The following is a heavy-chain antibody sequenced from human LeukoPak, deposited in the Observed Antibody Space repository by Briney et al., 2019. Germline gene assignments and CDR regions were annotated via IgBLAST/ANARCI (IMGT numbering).Heavy chain of an antibody. Sequence: KSGGSLRLSCAASGFTFSSYGMHWVRQAPGKGLEWVSSISSSSSYIYYADSAKGRFTISRDNAKNSLYLQMNSLRAEDTAVYYCARVGRGYWYFDLWGCGTLVTVSS. D-gene: IGHD1-26*01. V-gene: IGHV3-21*01. CDR3: ARVGRGYWYFDL. J-gene: IGHJ2*01. CDR2: ISSSSSYI. CDR1: GFTFSSYG.